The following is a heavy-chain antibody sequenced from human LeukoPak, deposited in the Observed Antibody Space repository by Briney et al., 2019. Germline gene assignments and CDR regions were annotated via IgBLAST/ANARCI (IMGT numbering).Heavy chain of an antibody. Sequence: GGSLRLSCAASGFTFSSYAMHWVRQAPGKGLEYVSAISSNGGSTYYANSVKGGFTISRDNSKNTLYLQMGSLRAEDMAVYYCARGEGYCSSTSCQDFDYWGQGTLVTVSS. V-gene: IGHV3-64*01. CDR1: GFTFSSYA. CDR3: ARGEGYCSSTSCQDFDY. J-gene: IGHJ4*02. CDR2: ISSNGGST. D-gene: IGHD2-2*01.